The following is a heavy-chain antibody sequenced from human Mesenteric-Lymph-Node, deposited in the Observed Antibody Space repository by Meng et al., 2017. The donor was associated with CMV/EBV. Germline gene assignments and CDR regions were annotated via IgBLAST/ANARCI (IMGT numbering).Heavy chain of an antibody. V-gene: IGHV3-11*01. J-gene: IGHJ3*02. CDR3: ARVGVGVTTDAFDI. Sequence: GESLKISCAASGFIFSDYYLTWIRQAPGKGLEWVSHISSSGSAIYYADSVKGRFIVSRDNAKNSLDLLMKSLRAEDTAVYYCARVGVGVTTDAFDIWGQGNAGHRLL. CDR1: GFIFSDYY. D-gene: IGHD1-26*01. CDR2: ISSSGSAI.